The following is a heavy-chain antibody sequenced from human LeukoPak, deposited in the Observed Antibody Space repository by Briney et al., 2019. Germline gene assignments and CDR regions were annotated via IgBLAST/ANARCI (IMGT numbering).Heavy chain of an antibody. D-gene: IGHD6-6*01. V-gene: IGHV4-59*08. Sequence: PSETLSLTCTVSGGSISSYYWSWIRQPPGKGLEWIGYIYYSGSTNYNPSLKSRVTISVDTSKNQFSLKLSSVTAADTAVYYCARHLKAARPGGSWYYYGMDVWGQGTTVTVSS. J-gene: IGHJ6*02. CDR2: IYYSGST. CDR3: ARHLKAARPGGSWYYYGMDV. CDR1: GGSISSYY.